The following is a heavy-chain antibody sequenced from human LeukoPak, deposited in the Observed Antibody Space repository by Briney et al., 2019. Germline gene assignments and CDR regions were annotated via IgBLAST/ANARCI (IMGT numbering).Heavy chain of an antibody. J-gene: IGHJ5*02. V-gene: IGHV5-51*01. CDR1: GYSFTNYW. CDR2: IYRGDSDN. D-gene: IGHD6-6*01. CDR3: ARREYIRGVGTTHWFDP. Sequence: GESLKIFCKGSGYSFTNYWSAWVRQMPGNGLEWMGIIYRGDSDNRYNPYFQGQVTISADKSISPAYLQWSSLKASDTAIYYCARREYIRGVGTTHWFDPWGQGTLVTVSS.